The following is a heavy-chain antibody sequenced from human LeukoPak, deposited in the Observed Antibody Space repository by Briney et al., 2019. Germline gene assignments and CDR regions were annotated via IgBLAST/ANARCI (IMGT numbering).Heavy chain of an antibody. D-gene: IGHD6-13*01. Sequence: TSVKVSCKASGYTFTSYDINWVRQATGQGLEWMGWMNPNSGNTGYAQKFQGRVTMTRNTSISTAYMELSSLRSEDTAVYYCARGHSSSWSHIDYWGQGTLVTVSS. CDR2: MNPNSGNT. CDR3: ARGHSSSWSHIDY. J-gene: IGHJ4*02. CDR1: GYTFTSYD. V-gene: IGHV1-8*01.